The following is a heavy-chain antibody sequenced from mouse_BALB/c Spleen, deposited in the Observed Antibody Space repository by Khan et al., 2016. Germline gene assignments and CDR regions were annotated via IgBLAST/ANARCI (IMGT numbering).Heavy chain of an antibody. Sequence: PQAPGKGLEWVARIRSKSNNYATYYADSVKDRFTISRDDSQSMLYLQMNNLKTEDTAMYYCVRLGAYWGQGTLVTVSA. J-gene: IGHJ3*01. CDR2: IRSKSNNYAT. D-gene: IGHD4-1*01. V-gene: IGHV10S3*01. CDR3: VRLGAY.